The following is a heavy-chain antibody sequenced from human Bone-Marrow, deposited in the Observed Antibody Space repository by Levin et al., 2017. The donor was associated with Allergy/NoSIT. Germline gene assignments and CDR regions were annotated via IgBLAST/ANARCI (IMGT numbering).Heavy chain of an antibody. J-gene: IGHJ6*02. CDR2: ISYDGSNK. D-gene: IGHD1-7*01. CDR3: ATLMNYKDPDNYYYYGMDV. CDR1: GFTFSSYA. V-gene: IGHV3-30*04. Sequence: PGGSLRLSCAASGFTFSSYAMHWVRQAPGKGLEWVAVISYDGSNKYYADSVKGRFTISRENSKNTLYLQMNSLRAEDTAVYYCATLMNYKDPDNYYYYGMDVWGQGTTVTVSS.